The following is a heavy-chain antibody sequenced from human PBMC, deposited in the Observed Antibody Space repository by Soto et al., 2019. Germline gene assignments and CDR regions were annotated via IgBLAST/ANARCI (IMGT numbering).Heavy chain of an antibody. Sequence: EVQLLESGGGLVRPGGSLRLSCAGSSFTFSTYAMTWVRQAPGKGLEWVSAISVGGGTTKYADSVKGRFTISRDNSKSTLYLQMNGLRADDTAIYYCAKDPNGDYIGAFDSWGQGTLVTVSS. CDR3: AKDPNGDYIGAFDS. CDR2: ISVGGGTT. V-gene: IGHV3-23*01. D-gene: IGHD4-17*01. CDR1: SFTFSTYA. J-gene: IGHJ4*02.